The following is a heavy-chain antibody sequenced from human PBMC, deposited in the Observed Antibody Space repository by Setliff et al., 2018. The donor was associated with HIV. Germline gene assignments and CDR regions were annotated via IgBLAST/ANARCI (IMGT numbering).Heavy chain of an antibody. V-gene: IGHV4-61*02. D-gene: IGHD3-16*02. CDR2: IYTSGST. CDR3: ARETYDYVWGTYRYRPRHSDY. J-gene: IGHJ4*02. Sequence: SETLSLTCTVSGGSISSGTSYWSWIRQPAGKGLEWIGRIYTSGSTNYNPSLKSRVSISVDTSKNRFSLKLSPVTAADTAVYYCARETYDYVWGTYRYRPRHSDYWGQGTLVTVSS. CDR1: GGSISSGTSY.